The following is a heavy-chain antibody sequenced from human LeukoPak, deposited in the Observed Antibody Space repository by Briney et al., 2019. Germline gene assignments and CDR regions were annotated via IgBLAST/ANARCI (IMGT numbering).Heavy chain of an antibody. Sequence: PSETLSLTCAVYGGSFSGYYWSWLRQPPGKGLEWIGEINHSGSTNYNPSLKSRVTISVDTSKNQFSLKLSSVTAADTAVYYCARGQVPLLWFGEPWFDPWGQGTLVTVSS. V-gene: IGHV4-34*01. CDR2: INHSGST. CDR3: ARGQVPLLWFGEPWFDP. CDR1: GGSFSGYY. J-gene: IGHJ5*02. D-gene: IGHD3-10*01.